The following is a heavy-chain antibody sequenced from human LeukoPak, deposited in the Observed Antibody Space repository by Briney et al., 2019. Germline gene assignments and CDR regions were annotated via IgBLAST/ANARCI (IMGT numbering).Heavy chain of an antibody. CDR1: GFTFSSLT. V-gene: IGHV3-30-3*01. Sequence: GTSLRLSCAASGFTFSSLTVHWVRQAPGKGLEWVALISSDGSNKYYADSVKGRFTISRDNSKHTLYLHMGSLRAEDTAVYYCARDKIVGARMDYWGQGTLVTVSS. J-gene: IGHJ4*02. D-gene: IGHD1-26*01. CDR2: ISSDGSNK. CDR3: ARDKIVGARMDY.